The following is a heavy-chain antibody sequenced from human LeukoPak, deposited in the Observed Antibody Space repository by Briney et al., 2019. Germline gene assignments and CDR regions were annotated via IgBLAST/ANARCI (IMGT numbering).Heavy chain of an antibody. Sequence: SGGSLRLSCAASGFTFSGSTMNWVRQAPGKGLEWVSVINSAGSTNYADSVKGRFTISRDNSKNTLYLQMNSLRAEDTAVYYCAKEEAVAGPHFDYWGQGTLVTVSS. D-gene: IGHD6-19*01. J-gene: IGHJ4*02. CDR3: AKEEAVAGPHFDY. V-gene: IGHV3-66*02. CDR1: GFTFSGST. CDR2: INSAGST.